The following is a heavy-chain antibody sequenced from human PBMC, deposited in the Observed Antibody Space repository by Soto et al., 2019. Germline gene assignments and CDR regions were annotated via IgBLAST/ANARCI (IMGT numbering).Heavy chain of an antibody. CDR3: ARDSCSSGSCYQGILGRYYYDMDV. V-gene: IGHV1-69*12. CDR2: IIPIFGTA. Sequence: QVQLVQSGAEVKKPGSSVKVSCKASGGTFSSYAISWVRQAPGQGLEWMGGIIPIFGTANYAQKFQRRVTITADACTCSAYMELSGLRAEDTAVYYCARDSCSSGSCYQGILGRYYYDMDVWGLGATFAVSS. J-gene: IGHJ6*02. D-gene: IGHD2-15*01. CDR1: GGTFSSYA.